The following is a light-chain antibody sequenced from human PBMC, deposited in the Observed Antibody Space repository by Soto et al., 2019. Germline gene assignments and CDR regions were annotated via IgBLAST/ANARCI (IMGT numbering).Light chain of an antibody. J-gene: IGKJ1*01. V-gene: IGKV1-6*01. Sequence: QMTQSPSPLSASVGDRVTITCRASQGIRNDLGWYQQTPGEDPKILIYAASSLQSGVPSRVRGSGSGTDFTLNISSLQPEDFATYYCLQDYNYPRTFGQGTKVDIK. CDR2: AAS. CDR3: LQDYNYPRT. CDR1: QGIRND.